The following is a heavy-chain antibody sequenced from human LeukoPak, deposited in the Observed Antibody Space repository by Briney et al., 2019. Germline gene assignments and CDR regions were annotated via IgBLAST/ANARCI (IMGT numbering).Heavy chain of an antibody. Sequence: PSETLSLTCTVSGGSISSGGYYWSWIRQHPGKGLEWIGYIYYSGSTYYNPSLKSRVSISVDTSKNQFSLNVSSVTAADTAVYYCARGGASSIWFDPWGQGTLVTVSS. CDR3: ARGGASSIWFDP. J-gene: IGHJ5*02. V-gene: IGHV4-61*08. CDR2: IYYSGST. D-gene: IGHD6-13*01. CDR1: GGSISSGGYY.